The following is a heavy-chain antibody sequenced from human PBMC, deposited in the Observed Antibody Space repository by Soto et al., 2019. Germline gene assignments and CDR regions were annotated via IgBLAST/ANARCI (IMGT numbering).Heavy chain of an antibody. D-gene: IGHD3-22*01. CDR2: NSDYHGNT. J-gene: IGHJ4*02. V-gene: IGHV1-18*01. CDR1: GYTFTNYG. CDR3: ARECYDSSGYPFPY. Sequence: GGSVKVSCKASGYTFTNYGISWVRQAPRQGLEWMGWNSDYHGNTNYVQKLQGRVTMTTDTSTSTAYLELRSLRSDDTAVYYCARECYDSSGYPFPYWGQGTLVTVSS.